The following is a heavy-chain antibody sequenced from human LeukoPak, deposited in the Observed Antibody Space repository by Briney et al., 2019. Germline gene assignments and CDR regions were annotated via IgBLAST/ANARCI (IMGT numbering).Heavy chain of an antibody. CDR1: GFTFSRYW. J-gene: IGHJ4*02. D-gene: IGHD6-13*01. V-gene: IGHV3-7*01. CDR3: ARDIPAPGICFDY. Sequence: PGGSLRLSCAASGFTFSRYWLSWVRQAPGKGLEWVANIKFDGNEKYYMDSVKGRFTISRDNAKDSLYLQMNSLRAEDTAEYYCARDIPAPGICFDYWGQGTLVTVSS. CDR2: IKFDGNEK.